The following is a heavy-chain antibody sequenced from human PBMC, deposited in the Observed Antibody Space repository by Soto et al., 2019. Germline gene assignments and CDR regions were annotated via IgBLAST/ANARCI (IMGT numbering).Heavy chain of an antibody. V-gene: IGHV3-11*05. Sequence: QVQLVESGGGLVKPGGSLRLSCAASGFTFSDYYMSWIRQAPGKGLEWVSYISSSSSYTNYADSVKGRFTISRDNAKNSLYLQMNSLRAEDTAVYYCARDTIALHYCIYVWGQGTTVTVSS. D-gene: IGHD3-9*01. CDR1: GFTFSDYY. CDR3: ARDTIALHYCIYV. CDR2: ISSSSSYT. J-gene: IGHJ6*02.